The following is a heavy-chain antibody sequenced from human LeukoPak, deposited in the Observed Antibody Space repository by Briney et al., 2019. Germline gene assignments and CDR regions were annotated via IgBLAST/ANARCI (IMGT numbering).Heavy chain of an antibody. Sequence: GESLKISCKGSGYSFTSYWIGLVRQMPGKGLEWMGIIYPGDSDTRYSPSFQGQVTISADKSISTAYLQWSSLKASDTAMYYCARSPPNYYDSSEHFDYWGQGTLVTVSS. CDR1: GYSFTSYW. D-gene: IGHD3-22*01. J-gene: IGHJ4*02. CDR2: IYPGDSDT. CDR3: ARSPPNYYDSSEHFDY. V-gene: IGHV5-51*01.